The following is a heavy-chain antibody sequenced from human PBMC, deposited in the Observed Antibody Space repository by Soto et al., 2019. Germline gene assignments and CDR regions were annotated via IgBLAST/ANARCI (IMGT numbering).Heavy chain of an antibody. CDR2: ISSSASYM. Sequence: GGSLRLSCATSGFTFSRCDMNWVRQAPGKGLEWVSFISSSASYMYYADSVKGRFTISRDNSKKSLYLQMNSLRADGTAVYYCARECVDTVTSITIPFDYWGQGALVTVSS. V-gene: IGHV3-21*01. CDR3: ARECVDTVTSITIPFDY. D-gene: IGHD5-12*01. CDR1: GFTFSRCD. J-gene: IGHJ4*02.